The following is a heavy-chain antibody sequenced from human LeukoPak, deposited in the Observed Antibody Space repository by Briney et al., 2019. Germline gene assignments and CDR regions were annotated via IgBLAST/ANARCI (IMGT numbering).Heavy chain of an antibody. V-gene: IGHV4-39*01. CDR2: VYHSGSS. D-gene: IGHD4-23*01. Sequence: PSETLSLTCTVSGGSISSSSYYWGWIRQPPGKGLEWIGTVYHSGSSYYNASLKSRVTISVDTSKNQFSLKLSSVTAADTAVYYCARLHRTVVSFDYWGQGTLVTVSS. CDR3: ARLHRTVVSFDY. J-gene: IGHJ4*02. CDR1: GGSISSSSYY.